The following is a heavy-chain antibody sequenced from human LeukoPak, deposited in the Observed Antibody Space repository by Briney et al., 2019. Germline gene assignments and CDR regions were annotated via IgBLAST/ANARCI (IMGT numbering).Heavy chain of an antibody. CDR1: GGSISGYY. V-gene: IGHV4-4*07. CDR3: ARDFTDSGSSLVYYYYYYMDV. CDR2: IYTSGST. J-gene: IGHJ6*03. Sequence: PSETLSLTCTVSGGSISGYYWSWIRQPAGKGLEWIGRIYTSGSTTYNPSLKGRVTMSVDTSKKQFSLKLSSVTAADTAVYYCARDFTDSGSSLVYYYYYYMDVWGKGTTVTVSS. D-gene: IGHD1-26*01.